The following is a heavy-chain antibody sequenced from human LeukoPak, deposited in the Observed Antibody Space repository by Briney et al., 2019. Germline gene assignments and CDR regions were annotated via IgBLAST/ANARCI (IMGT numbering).Heavy chain of an antibody. J-gene: IGHJ3*02. CDR1: GFTFSSYS. V-gene: IGHV3-21*04. D-gene: IGHD1-26*01. CDR2: ISSSSSYI. Sequence: PGGSLRLSCAASGFTFSSYSMNWVRQAPGKGLEWVSSISSSSSYIYYADSVKGRFTISRDNAKNSLYLQMNSLRAEDTALYYCARCIVGATLGDAFDIWGQGTMVTVSS. CDR3: ARCIVGATLGDAFDI.